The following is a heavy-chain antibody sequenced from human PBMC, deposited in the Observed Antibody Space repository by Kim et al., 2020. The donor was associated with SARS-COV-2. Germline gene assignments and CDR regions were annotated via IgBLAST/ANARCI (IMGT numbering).Heavy chain of an antibody. J-gene: IGHJ5*02. V-gene: IGHV1-18*01. CDR2: ISAYNGNT. CDR1: GYTFTSYG. D-gene: IGHD3-9*01. Sequence: ASVKVSCKASGYTFTSYGISWVRQAPGQGLEWMGWISAYNGNTKYAQKLQGRVTMTTDISTSTAYMELRSLRSDDTAVYYCARGTYYDVLTGPPRDPWGQGTLVTVSS. CDR3: ARGTYYDVLTGPPRDP.